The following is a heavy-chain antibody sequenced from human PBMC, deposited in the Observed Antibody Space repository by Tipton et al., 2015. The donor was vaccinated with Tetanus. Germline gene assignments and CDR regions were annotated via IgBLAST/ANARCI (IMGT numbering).Heavy chain of an antibody. J-gene: IGHJ4*02. CDR3: AKVSSSTVMKSATEKCFDA. Sequence: SLRLSCAASGFSFSSYAMSWVRQAPGKGLERISTISDKGGSFYFSDSVKGQFTSSRDNSRNTLDLEMNSLRAEDTGVDYCAKVSSSTVMKSATEKCFDAWGQRSQITVSA. V-gene: IGHV3-23*01. D-gene: IGHD2-15*01. CDR2: ISDKGGSF. CDR1: GFSFSSYA.